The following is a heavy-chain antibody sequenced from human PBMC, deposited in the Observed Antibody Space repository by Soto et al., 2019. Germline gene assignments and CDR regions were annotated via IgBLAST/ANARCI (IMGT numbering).Heavy chain of an antibody. J-gene: IGHJ6*02. CDR2: INHSGSA. CDR3: ARACKGIIENTGWPKLYYYGLDV. CDR1: GASLSGVY. D-gene: IGHD1-1*01. V-gene: IGHV4-34*01. Sequence: QVQLQQWGAGLLKPSETLSLTCGVSGASLSGVYWTWIRHTPGRGLEWIGEINHSGSAYYNPALGDRVTISVDTSKKQFSLSLTYVTAADACRYYCARACKGIIENTGWPKLYYYGLDVWTQGNAVIVSS.